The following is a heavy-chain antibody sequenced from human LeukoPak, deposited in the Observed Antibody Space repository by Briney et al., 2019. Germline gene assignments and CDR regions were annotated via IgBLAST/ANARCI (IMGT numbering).Heavy chain of an antibody. CDR2: IHDSGST. Sequence: SETLSLTCTVSGGXISSYYCNWIRQPPGKGLKWIGYIHDSGSTKYNPSLKSRVTISVETSKNQFSLKLSSVTAADTAVYYCARWYYSGWAFDYWGQGTLVTGSS. J-gene: IGHJ4*02. D-gene: IGHD6-19*01. CDR1: GGXISSYY. CDR3: ARWYYSGWAFDY. V-gene: IGHV4-59*08.